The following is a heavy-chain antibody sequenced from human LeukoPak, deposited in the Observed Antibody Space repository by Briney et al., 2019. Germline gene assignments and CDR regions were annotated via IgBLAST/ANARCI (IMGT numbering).Heavy chain of an antibody. D-gene: IGHD3-22*01. V-gene: IGHV1-8*03. CDR1: GYSFTTFH. Sequence: ASVKVSCKAAGYSFTTFHMNWVRQAPGQGPEWMGWVNPDNGNTGFAQKFQGRVTITQNSSVTTVYMELSSLTSEDTAVYYCARRGLVAGNYDLVYGFDLWGQGTMVTVSS. CDR2: VNPDNGNT. J-gene: IGHJ3*01. CDR3: ARRGLVAGNYDLVYGFDL.